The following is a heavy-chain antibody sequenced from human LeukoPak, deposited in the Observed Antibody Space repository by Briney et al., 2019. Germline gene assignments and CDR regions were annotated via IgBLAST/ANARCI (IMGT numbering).Heavy chain of an antibody. CDR1: GFTFDDYA. V-gene: IGHV3-9*01. Sequence: GGSLRLSCAGSGFTFDDYAVHWVRQPPGKGLEWVSGISWNSGSIDYAVSVKGRFTISRDNAKNSLFLQMNSLRPDDTAFYYCAKGTGRYWTFFDSWGQGTLVTVSS. D-gene: IGHD1-26*01. J-gene: IGHJ4*02. CDR3: AKGTGRYWTFFDS. CDR2: ISWNSGSI.